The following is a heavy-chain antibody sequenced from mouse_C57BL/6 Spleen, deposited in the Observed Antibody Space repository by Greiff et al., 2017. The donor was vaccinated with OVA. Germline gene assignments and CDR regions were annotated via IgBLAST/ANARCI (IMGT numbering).Heavy chain of an antibody. CDR3: AREEGNDGYQAWFAY. CDR1: GYTFTSYG. Sequence: VQLKQSGAELVRPGSSVKMSCKTSGYTFTSYGINWVKQRPGQGLEWIGYFYIGNGYTEYNEKFKGKATLTSDTSSSTAYMQLSSLTSEDSAIYFCAREEGNDGYQAWFAYWGQGTLVTVSA. V-gene: IGHV1-58*01. D-gene: IGHD2-3*01. CDR2: FYIGNGYT. J-gene: IGHJ3*01.